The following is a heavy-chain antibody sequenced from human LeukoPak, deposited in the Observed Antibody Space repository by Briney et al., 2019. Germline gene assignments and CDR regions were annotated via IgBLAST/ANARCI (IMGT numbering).Heavy chain of an antibody. CDR2: ISGGST. D-gene: IGHD5-24*01. CDR3: AREGRDGYNQAFDY. J-gene: IGHJ4*02. CDR1: GFTVSSNE. V-gene: IGHV3-38-3*01. Sequence: GGSLRLSCAASGFTVSSNEMSWVRQAPGKGLEWVSSISGGSTYYADSRKGRFTISRDNAKNSLYLQMNSLRAEDTAVYYCAREGRDGYNQAFDYWGQGTLVTVSS.